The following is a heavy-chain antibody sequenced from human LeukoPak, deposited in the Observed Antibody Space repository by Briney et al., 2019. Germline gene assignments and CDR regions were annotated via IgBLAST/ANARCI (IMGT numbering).Heavy chain of an antibody. D-gene: IGHD6-13*01. CDR3: ATVIAAAGTTSDY. J-gene: IGHJ4*02. V-gene: IGHV1-69*05. CDR1: GGTFSSYA. CDR2: IIPIFGTA. Sequence: GASVKVSCKASGGTFSSYAISWVRQAPGQGLEWMGRIIPIFGTANYAQKFQDRVTITTDESTSTAYMELSSLRSEDTAVYYCATVIAAAGTTSDYWGQGTLVTVSS.